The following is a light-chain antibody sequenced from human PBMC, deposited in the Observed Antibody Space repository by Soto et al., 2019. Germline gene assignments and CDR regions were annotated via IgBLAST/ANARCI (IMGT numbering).Light chain of an antibody. CDR1: SSDVGGYNY. V-gene: IGLV2-14*03. J-gene: IGLJ1*01. CDR3: TSYTTSSTPGYV. Sequence: QSALTQPASVSGSPGQSITISCTGTSSDVGGYNYVSWYQQHPGKAPKLMIFDVTYRPSGVSNRFSGSKSGNTASLTISGLQAEDEADYYCTSYTTSSTPGYVFGTGTKVTVL. CDR2: DVT.